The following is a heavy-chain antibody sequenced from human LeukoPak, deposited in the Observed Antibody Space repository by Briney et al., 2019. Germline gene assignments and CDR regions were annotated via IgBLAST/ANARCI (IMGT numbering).Heavy chain of an antibody. CDR2: VYYGGST. CDR3: AREKSTDPTIDY. D-gene: IGHD1-14*01. CDR1: RGSISSGGYY. Sequence: SETLSLTCTVSRGSISSGGYYCSWISQHPGKCLEWLRFVYYGGSTYYNPSLKSRATISVDTSKNQFSLKLSSVTAADTAVYYCAREKSTDPTIDYWGQGTLVTVSS. V-gene: IGHV4-31*03. J-gene: IGHJ4*02.